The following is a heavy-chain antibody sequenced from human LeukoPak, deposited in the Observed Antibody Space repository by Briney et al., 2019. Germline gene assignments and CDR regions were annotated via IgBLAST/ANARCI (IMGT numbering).Heavy chain of an antibody. CDR3: ARRAAAFDP. J-gene: IGHJ5*02. CDR1: GYSFTSYW. Sequence: GESLKCSCKGFGYSFTSYWIGWVRQMPGKGLEWMGIIYPGDSDTRYSPSFQCQVTISADKSISTAYLQWSSLRASDTAMYYYARRAAAFDPWGQGTLVTVSS. V-gene: IGHV5-51*01. D-gene: IGHD6-25*01. CDR2: IYPGDSDT.